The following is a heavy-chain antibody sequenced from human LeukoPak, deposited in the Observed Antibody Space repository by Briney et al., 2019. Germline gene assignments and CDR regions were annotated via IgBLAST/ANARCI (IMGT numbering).Heavy chain of an antibody. J-gene: IGHJ5*02. Sequence: ASVKVSCKASGYTFTDYYIHWVRQAPGQGLEWMAWMNPNSGGTNYAQKFQGGVTMTRDTSISTAYMELSRLRSEDTAVYYCARGQSGEWELLSGWWFDPWGQGTLVTVSS. CDR2: MNPNSGGT. CDR1: GYTFTDYY. D-gene: IGHD1-26*01. CDR3: ARGQSGEWELLSGWWFDP. V-gene: IGHV1-2*02.